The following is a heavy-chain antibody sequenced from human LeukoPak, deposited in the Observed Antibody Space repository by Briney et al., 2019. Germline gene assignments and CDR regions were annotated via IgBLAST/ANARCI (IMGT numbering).Heavy chain of an antibody. V-gene: IGHV1-2*02. CDR3: VRDPGSGYSFLYYFDY. CDR1: GYTFSTST. CDR2: INPNSGGT. D-gene: IGHD5-18*01. J-gene: IGHJ4*02. Sequence: ASVKVSCKASGYTFSTSTISWVRQAAGQGLEWMGWINPNSGGTNYAQKFQGRVTVTRDTSISTAYMELSRLRSDDTAVYYCVRDPGSGYSFLYYFDYWGQGTLVTVSS.